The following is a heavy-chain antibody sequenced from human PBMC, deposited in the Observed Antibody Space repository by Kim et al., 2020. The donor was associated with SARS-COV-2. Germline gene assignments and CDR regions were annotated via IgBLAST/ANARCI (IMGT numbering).Heavy chain of an antibody. CDR1: GGSFSGYY. CDR3: ASVSLGYCSSTSCYRAEYFQH. Sequence: SETLSLTCAVYGGSFSGYYWSWIRQPPGKGLEWIGEINHSGSTNYNPSLKSRVTISVDTSKNQFSLKLSSVTAADTAVYYCASVSLGYCSSTSCYRAEYFQHWGQGTLVTVSS. J-gene: IGHJ1*01. CDR2: INHSGST. D-gene: IGHD2-2*01. V-gene: IGHV4-34*01.